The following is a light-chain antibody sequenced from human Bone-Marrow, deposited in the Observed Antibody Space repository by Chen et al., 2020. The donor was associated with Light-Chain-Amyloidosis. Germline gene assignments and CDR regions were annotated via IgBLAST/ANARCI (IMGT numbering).Light chain of an antibody. CDR2: RDT. V-gene: IGLV3-25*03. CDR3: QSADSSGTYEVI. Sequence: SYELTPPPSVSVSPGQTARITCSGDDLPTKYAYWYQQQPGQAPVLVIHRDTERPSGISERFTGSSSGTTATLTISGDQAEDEADYHCQSADSSGTYEVIFGGGTKLTVL. J-gene: IGLJ2*01. CDR1: DLPTKY.